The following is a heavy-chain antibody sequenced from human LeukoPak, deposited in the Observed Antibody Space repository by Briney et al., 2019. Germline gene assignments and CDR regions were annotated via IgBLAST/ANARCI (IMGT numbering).Heavy chain of an antibody. J-gene: IGHJ4*02. CDR1: GYTFTSYA. Sequence: ASVKVSCKASGYTFTSYAMQWVRQAPGQRLEWMGWISAGNGYTKYSQKFQGRVTITRDTSASTAYMELSSLRSEDTAVYYCARDRSLYCSGGSCHELDYWGQGTLVTVSS. CDR3: ARDRSLYCSGGSCHELDY. CDR2: ISAGNGYT. V-gene: IGHV1-3*01. D-gene: IGHD2-15*01.